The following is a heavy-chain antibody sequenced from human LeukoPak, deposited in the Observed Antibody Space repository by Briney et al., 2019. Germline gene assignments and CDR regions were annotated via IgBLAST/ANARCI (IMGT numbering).Heavy chain of an antibody. CDR2: IRYDGSNK. CDR1: GFTFSSYG. V-gene: IGHV3-33*01. J-gene: IGHJ6*02. Sequence: PGRSLRLSCAASGFTFSSYGMHWVRQAPGKGLEWVAVIRYDGSNKYYADSVKGRFTISRDNSKNTLYLQMNSLRAEDTAVYYCARDLGSSGWYRGPDYYYYGMDVWSQGTTVTVSS. D-gene: IGHD6-19*01. CDR3: ARDLGSSGWYRGPDYYYYGMDV.